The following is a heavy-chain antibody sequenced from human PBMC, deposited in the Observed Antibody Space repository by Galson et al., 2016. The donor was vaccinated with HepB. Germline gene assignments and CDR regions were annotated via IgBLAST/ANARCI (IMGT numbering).Heavy chain of an antibody. D-gene: IGHD1-26*01. CDR2: IKTKSEGDTV. CDR1: GFTFSAAW. CDR3: ISGTVGVLNAFDI. J-gene: IGHJ3*02. Sequence: SLRLSCAAAGFTFSAAWMSWVRQIPGKGLDWVGRIKTKSEGDTVDYSPPVKSRFSISRDYSKTMLHLQMNSRKTEDSALYYCISGTVGVLNAFDIWGQGTMVTVSS. V-gene: IGHV3-15*01.